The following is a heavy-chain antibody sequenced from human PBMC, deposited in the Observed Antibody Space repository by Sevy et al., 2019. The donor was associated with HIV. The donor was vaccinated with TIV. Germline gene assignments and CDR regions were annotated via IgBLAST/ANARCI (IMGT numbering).Heavy chain of an antibody. CDR2: IWFDGSNT. CDR1: GFTFSTYG. Sequence: GGSLRLSCAASGFTFSTYGMHWVRQAPGKGLEWVAVIWFDGSNTYYADSVKGRFTISRDNFKNSLSLQMNSLRAEDTAVYFCALERLSSDVAEYFQNWGQGTLVTVSS. V-gene: IGHV3-30*02. D-gene: IGHD1-1*01. J-gene: IGHJ1*01. CDR3: ALERLSSDVAEYFQN.